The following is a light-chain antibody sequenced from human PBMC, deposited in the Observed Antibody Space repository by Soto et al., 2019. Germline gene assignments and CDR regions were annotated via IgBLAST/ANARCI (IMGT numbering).Light chain of an antibody. V-gene: IGKV3-20*01. Sequence: EIVLTQSPGTLSLSPGERATLSCRASQSVSSSYLAWYQQKPGQAPRLLIYGASSRATGIPDRFSGSGSGTDFTLIISRLEPEDFAVYYCQQYGSSPRTFGKGTKVAIK. CDR3: QQYGSSPRT. J-gene: IGKJ1*01. CDR2: GAS. CDR1: QSVSSSY.